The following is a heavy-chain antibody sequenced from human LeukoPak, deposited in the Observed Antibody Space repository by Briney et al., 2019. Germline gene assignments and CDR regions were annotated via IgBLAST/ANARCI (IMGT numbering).Heavy chain of an antibody. V-gene: IGHV3-7*01. CDR2: IKQDGTEK. J-gene: IGHJ6*03. Sequence: GGSLRLSCAASGFTFSSYWMTWVRQAPGRGLEWVANIKQDGTEKYYVDPVKGRFTISRDNAKNSLYLQMNSLRAEDTAVYYCARVAIFGVVIMDVWGKGTTVTVSS. CDR1: GFTFSSYW. CDR3: ARVAIFGVVIMDV. D-gene: IGHD3-3*01.